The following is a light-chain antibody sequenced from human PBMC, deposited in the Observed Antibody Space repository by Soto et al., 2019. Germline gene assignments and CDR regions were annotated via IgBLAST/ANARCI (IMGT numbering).Light chain of an antibody. V-gene: IGKV3-11*01. CDR3: QQRSDLPR. Sequence: VLTQSPATLSVSTGERVTLSCRASQSIGTSLAWYQQKPGQPPRLLIYDASIWATGIPARFSGSGSGTDFTLTISSLEPEDFAVYFCQQRSDLPRFGGGTKVDIK. J-gene: IGKJ4*01. CDR2: DAS. CDR1: QSIGTS.